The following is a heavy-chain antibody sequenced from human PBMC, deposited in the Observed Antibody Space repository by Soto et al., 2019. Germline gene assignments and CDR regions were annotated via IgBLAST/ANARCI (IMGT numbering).Heavy chain of an antibody. V-gene: IGHV4-34*01. Sequence: SRSLSGTWGLCGEFLCGYHWRWIRHPPGKGLEWIGEINHGGRPNYNPSLKSPLTIAVDTSKNQFALKLSAVTAADTAVYYCARGLRRDSSGCFCFHSWGPGAQVTV. J-gene: IGHJ4*02. D-gene: IGHD3-22*01. CDR1: GEFLCGYH. CDR2: INHGGRP. CDR3: ARGLRRDSSGCFCFHS.